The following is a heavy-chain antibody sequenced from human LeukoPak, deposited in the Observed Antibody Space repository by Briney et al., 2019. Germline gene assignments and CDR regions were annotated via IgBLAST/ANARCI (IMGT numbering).Heavy chain of an antibody. J-gene: IGHJ4*02. CDR1: GYTFTSYG. V-gene: IGHV1-18*01. CDR2: ISAYNGNT. D-gene: IGHD2-2*01. CDR3: ARGSGCCSSTRCPHFDY. Sequence: ASVKVSCKASGYTFTSYGISWVRPAPGQGLEWMGWISAYNGNTNYAQKLQGRVTMTTDTSTSTAYMELRSLRSDDTAVYYCARGSGCCSSTRCPHFDYWGQGTLVTVSS.